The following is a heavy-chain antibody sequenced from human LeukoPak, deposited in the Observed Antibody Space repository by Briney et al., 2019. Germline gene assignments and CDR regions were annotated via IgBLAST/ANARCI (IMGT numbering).Heavy chain of an antibody. CDR3: ARDRTGSSSWYDDAFDI. Sequence: ASVKVSCKASGYTFTSYGISWVRQAPGQGLEWMGWISAYNGNTNYAQKLQGRVTTTTDTSTSTAYMELRSLRSDDTAVYYCARDRTGSSSWYDDAFDIWGQGTMVTVSS. J-gene: IGHJ3*02. CDR2: ISAYNGNT. V-gene: IGHV1-18*01. D-gene: IGHD6-13*01. CDR1: GYTFTSYG.